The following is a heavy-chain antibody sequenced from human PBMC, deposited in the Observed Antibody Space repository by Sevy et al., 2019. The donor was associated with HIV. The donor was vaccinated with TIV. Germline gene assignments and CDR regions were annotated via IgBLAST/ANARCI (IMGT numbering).Heavy chain of an antibody. CDR1: GFTFSSYG. D-gene: IGHD1-1*01. CDR2: ISSNGDST. V-gene: IGHV3-64D*06. Sequence: GGSLRLSCSASGFTFSSYGIHWVRQAPGKGLEYVSAISSNGDSTYYADSVKGRFTISRDNSKNTVYLQMSSLRGEDSAVYYCVKPRTTTTVLFDYWGQGTLVTVSS. CDR3: VKPRTTTTVLFDY. J-gene: IGHJ4*02.